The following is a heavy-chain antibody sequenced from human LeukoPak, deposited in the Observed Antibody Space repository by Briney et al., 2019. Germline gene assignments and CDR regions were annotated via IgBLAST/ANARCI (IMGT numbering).Heavy chain of an antibody. D-gene: IGHD5-12*01. CDR3: ARGGYYFDY. Sequence: SQTLSLTRTVSGGSISSGDYYWSWIRQHPGKGLEWIGYIYYSGSTHYNPSLKSRVTISVDTSKNQLSLNLNSVTAADTAVYYCARGGYYFDYWGQGTLVTVSS. V-gene: IGHV4-31*03. CDR2: IYYSGST. CDR1: GGSISSGDYY. J-gene: IGHJ4*02.